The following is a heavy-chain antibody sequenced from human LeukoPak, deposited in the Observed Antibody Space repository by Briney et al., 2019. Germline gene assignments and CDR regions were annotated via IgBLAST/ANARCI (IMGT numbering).Heavy chain of an antibody. CDR3: ARDQYPYGSGSYTDY. D-gene: IGHD3-10*01. CDR2: MYYSGST. Sequence: SETLSLTCTVSGGSISSISYYWGWIRQPPGKGLEWIVSMYYSGSTYNNPSLKSRVTISVDTSKNQFSLKLSSVTAADTAVYYCARDQYPYGSGSYTDYWGQGTLVTVSS. CDR1: GGSISSISYY. J-gene: IGHJ4*02. V-gene: IGHV4-39*07.